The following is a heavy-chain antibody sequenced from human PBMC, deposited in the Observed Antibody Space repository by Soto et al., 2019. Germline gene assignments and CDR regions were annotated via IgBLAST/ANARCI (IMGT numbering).Heavy chain of an antibody. CDR3: ARGVEYSSSSIYYYYGMDV. CDR2: IKQDGSEK. CDR1: GFTFSSYW. V-gene: IGHV3-7*04. J-gene: IGHJ6*02. D-gene: IGHD6-6*01. Sequence: PGGSLRLSCAASGFTFSSYWMSWVRQAPGKGLEWVANIKQDGSEKYYVDSVKGRFTISRDNAKNSLYLQMNSLRAEDTAVYYCARGVEYSSSSIYYYYGMDVWGQ.